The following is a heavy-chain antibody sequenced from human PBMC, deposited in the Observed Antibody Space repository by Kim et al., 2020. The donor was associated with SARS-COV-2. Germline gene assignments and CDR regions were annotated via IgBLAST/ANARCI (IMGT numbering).Heavy chain of an antibody. CDR2: IYHRGST. D-gene: IGHD3-16*02. Sequence: SETLSLTCTVSGYSISSGYYWGWIRQPPGKGLEWIGSIYHRGSTYYNPSLKSRVTISVDTSKNQFSLKLSPVTAADTAVYYCARDIVFDYVWGSYRNDAFDIWGPGTMVTVSS. CDR3: ARDIVFDYVWGSYRNDAFDI. CDR1: GYSISSGYY. V-gene: IGHV4-38-2*02. J-gene: IGHJ3*02.